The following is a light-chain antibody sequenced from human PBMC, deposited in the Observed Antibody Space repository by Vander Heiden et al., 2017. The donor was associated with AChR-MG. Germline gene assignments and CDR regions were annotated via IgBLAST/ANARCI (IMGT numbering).Light chain of an antibody. CDR3: QQVNSYPPT. CDR2: AAS. Sequence: IQLTQSPSSLSASVGDRLTIPCRARHGINSYLACYQQRPGKAPNLLIYAASTLQRGVPSRFSGSGSGTDFTLTISSLQPEDFATYCCQQVNSYPPTFGQGTKVEIK. V-gene: IGKV1-9*01. J-gene: IGKJ1*01. CDR1: HGINSY.